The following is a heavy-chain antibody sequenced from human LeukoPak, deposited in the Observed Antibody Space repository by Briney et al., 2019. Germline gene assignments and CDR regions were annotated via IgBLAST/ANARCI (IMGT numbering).Heavy chain of an antibody. D-gene: IGHD4-11*01. CDR3: ARDPVRRASGTTEIDY. J-gene: IGHJ4*02. Sequence: GGSLRLSCAASGFTFSSYAMRWVRQAPGKGLEWVAVISYDGSNKYYADSVKGRFTISRDNSKNTLYLQMNSLRAEDTAVYYCARDPVRRASGTTEIDYWGQGTLVTVSS. CDR2: ISYDGSNK. V-gene: IGHV3-30-3*01. CDR1: GFTFSSYA.